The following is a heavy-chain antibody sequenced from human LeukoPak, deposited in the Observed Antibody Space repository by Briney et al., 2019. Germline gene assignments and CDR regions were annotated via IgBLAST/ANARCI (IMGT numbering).Heavy chain of an antibody. V-gene: IGHV3-30*03. D-gene: IGHD4-17*01. CDR3: ARDDTYYGDYVS. Sequence: GRSLRLSCAASGFTFSSYGMHWVRQAPGKGLEWVAVISYDGSNKYYADSVKGRFTISRDNSKNTLYLQMNSLRAEDTAVYYCARDDTYYGDYVSWGQGTLVTVSS. CDR1: GFTFSSYG. J-gene: IGHJ4*02. CDR2: ISYDGSNK.